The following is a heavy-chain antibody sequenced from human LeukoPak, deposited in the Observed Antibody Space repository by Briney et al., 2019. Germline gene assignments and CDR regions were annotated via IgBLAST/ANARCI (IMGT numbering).Heavy chain of an antibody. V-gene: IGHV3-7*01. CDR3: ARGVIIRGRLDP. CDR2: IKEDGSEK. J-gene: IGHJ5*02. CDR1: GFIFRNYW. Sequence: GGSLRLSCAASGFIFRNYWMSWVRQAPGKGLEWVANIKEDGSEKYYVETVKGRFTISRDNAKNSLYLQMSSLRAEDTAVYYCARGVIIRGRLDPWGQGTLVTVSS. D-gene: IGHD3-16*02.